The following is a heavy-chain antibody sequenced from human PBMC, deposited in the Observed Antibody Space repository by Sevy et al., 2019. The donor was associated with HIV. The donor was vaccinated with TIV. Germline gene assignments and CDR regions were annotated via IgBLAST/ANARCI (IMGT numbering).Heavy chain of an antibody. D-gene: IGHD3-3*01. CDR3: ARAQIITIFGERGYDY. CDR1: GFTFSSYE. CDR2: ISSSGSTI. Sequence: GGCLRLSCAASGFTFSSYEMNWVRQAPGKGLEWVSYISSSGSTIYYADSVKGRFTISRDNAKNSLYLQMNSLRAEDTAVYYCARAQIITIFGERGYDYWGQGTLVTVSS. J-gene: IGHJ4*02. V-gene: IGHV3-48*03.